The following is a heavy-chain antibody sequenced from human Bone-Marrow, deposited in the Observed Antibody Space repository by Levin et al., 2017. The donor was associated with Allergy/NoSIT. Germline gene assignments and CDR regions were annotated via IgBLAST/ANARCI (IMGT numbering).Heavy chain of an antibody. CDR1: GASISSFY. V-gene: IGHV4-59*08. D-gene: IGHD3-10*01. J-gene: IGHJ6*02. CDR2: IHYSGNT. Sequence: KAGGSLRLSCTVSGASISSFYWSWIRQSPGKELEWIGYIHYSGNTNYNPSLKSRVTLSIDTSKKQFSLKLSSVTAADTAVYYCARHETFYYGSGSFSSGMDGWGQGTTVTVSS. CDR3: ARHETFYYGSGSFSSGMDG.